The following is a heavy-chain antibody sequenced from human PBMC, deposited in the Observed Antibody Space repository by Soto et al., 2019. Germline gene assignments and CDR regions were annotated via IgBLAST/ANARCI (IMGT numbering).Heavy chain of an antibody. CDR1: GYTFTSYY. J-gene: IGHJ6*02. Sequence: ASVKVSCKASGYTFTSYYMHWVRQAPGQGLEWMGIINPSGGSTSYAQKFQGRVTMTRDTSTSTVYMELSSLRSEDTAVYYCARQEFVSTTGTPRFDYYGMDVWGQGTTVTVSS. D-gene: IGHD1-1*01. CDR3: ARQEFVSTTGTPRFDYYGMDV. V-gene: IGHV1-46*01. CDR2: INPSGGST.